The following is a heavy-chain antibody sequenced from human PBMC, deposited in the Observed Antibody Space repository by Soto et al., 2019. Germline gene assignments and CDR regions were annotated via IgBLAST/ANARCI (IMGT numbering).Heavy chain of an antibody. CDR2: IYYSGST. V-gene: IGHV4-30-4*01. J-gene: IGHJ6*02. Sequence: SETLSLTCTVSGGSISSGDYYWSWIRQPPGKGLEWIGYIYYSGSTYYNPSLKSRVTISVDTSKNQFSLKLSSVTAADTAVYYCARDRVTTGKRYYYYGMDVWGQGTTLTVSS. CDR3: ARDRVTTGKRYYYYGMDV. D-gene: IGHD4-17*01. CDR1: GGSISSGDYY.